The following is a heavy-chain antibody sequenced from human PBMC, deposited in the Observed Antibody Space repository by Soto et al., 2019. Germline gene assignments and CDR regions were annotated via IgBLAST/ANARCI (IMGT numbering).Heavy chain of an antibody. CDR3: AHRRGAAAGTNNWFDP. Sequence: ESGPTLVNPTQTLTLTCTFSGFSLSTSGVSVGWIRQPPGKALEWLALIYWDDDKRYSPSLKSRLTITKDTSKNQVVLTMTNMDPVDTATYYCAHRRGAAAGTNNWFDPWGQGTLVTVPS. D-gene: IGHD6-13*01. J-gene: IGHJ5*02. CDR2: IYWDDDK. CDR1: GFSLSTSGVS. V-gene: IGHV2-5*02.